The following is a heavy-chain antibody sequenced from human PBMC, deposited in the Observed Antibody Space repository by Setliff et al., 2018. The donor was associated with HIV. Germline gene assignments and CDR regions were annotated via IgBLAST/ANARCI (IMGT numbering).Heavy chain of an antibody. V-gene: IGHV4-39*01. CDR3: ARAPGGRVTTITY. Sequence: PSETLSLTCTVSGGSISSSSYYWGWIRQPPGKGLEWIGSIYYSGSTYYNPSLKSRVTISVDTSKNQFSLKLTSVTAADTAVYYCARAPGGRVTTITYWGPGTLVTVSS. J-gene: IGHJ4*02. CDR2: IYYSGST. D-gene: IGHD4-17*01. CDR1: GGSISSSSYY.